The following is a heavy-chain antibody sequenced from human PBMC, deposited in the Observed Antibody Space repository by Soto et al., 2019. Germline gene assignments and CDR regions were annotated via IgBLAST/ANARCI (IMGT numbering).Heavy chain of an antibody. J-gene: IGHJ3*02. CDR3: ARRKGSGWLADYNAFDI. D-gene: IGHD6-19*01. CDR1: GGSISSSSHY. V-gene: IGHV4-39*01. Sequence: QLQLQESGPGLVKPSETLSLTCTVSGGSISSSSHYWGWIRQPPGKGLEWIGSIYYSGSTYYNPSLKSRVTISVDTSKNQFSLKLSSVTAADTAVYYCARRKGSGWLADYNAFDIWGQGTMVTVSS. CDR2: IYYSGST.